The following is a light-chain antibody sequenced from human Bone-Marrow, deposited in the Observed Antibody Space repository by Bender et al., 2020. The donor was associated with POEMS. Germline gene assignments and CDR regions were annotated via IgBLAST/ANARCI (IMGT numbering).Light chain of an antibody. V-gene: IGLV2-14*02. CDR3: QAWDRSTGV. J-gene: IGLJ3*02. CDR1: STDVGSYNL. Sequence: QSALTQPASVSGSPGQSITISCTGSSTDVGSYNLVSWYQQHPGTAPKLLLYEVSKRPSGISDRFSGSNSGNTATLTISGTQAMDEADYFCQAWDRSTGVFGGGTKMTVL. CDR2: EVS.